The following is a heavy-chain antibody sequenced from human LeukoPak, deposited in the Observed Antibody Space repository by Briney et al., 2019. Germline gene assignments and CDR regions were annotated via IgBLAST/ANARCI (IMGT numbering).Heavy chain of an antibody. Sequence: ASVKVSCKASGGTFSSYAISWVRQAPGQGLEWMGRIIPILGIANYAQKFQGRVTITADKSTSTAYMELSSLRSEDTAVYYCARVAGIQLWSPYYFDYWGQGTLVTVSS. CDR1: GGTFSSYA. CDR3: ARVAGIQLWSPYYFDY. J-gene: IGHJ4*02. CDR2: IIPILGIA. V-gene: IGHV1-69*04. D-gene: IGHD5-18*01.